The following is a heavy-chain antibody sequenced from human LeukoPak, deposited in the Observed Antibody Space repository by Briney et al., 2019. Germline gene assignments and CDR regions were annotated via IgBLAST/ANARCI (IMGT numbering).Heavy chain of an antibody. D-gene: IGHD6-13*01. J-gene: IGHJ6*03. V-gene: IGHV4-59*01. Sequence: PSETLSLTCTVSGGSISSDYWSWIRQPPGKGLEWIGYIYYSGSINYNPSLKSRVTISVDTSKNQFSLKLSSVTAADTAVYFCARGRVSSSTWYSTYYYYFYMDVWGKGTTVTISS. CDR1: GGSISSDY. CDR2: IYYSGSI. CDR3: ARGRVSSSTWYSTYYYYFYMDV.